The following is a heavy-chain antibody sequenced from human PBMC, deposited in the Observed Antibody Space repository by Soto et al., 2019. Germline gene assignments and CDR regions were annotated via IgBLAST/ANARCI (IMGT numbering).Heavy chain of an antibody. D-gene: IGHD3-10*01. V-gene: IGHV3-23*01. CDR3: AKDLEELLFDYFDY. Sequence: EVQLLESGGGLVQPGGSLRLSCAASGFTFSSYSMNWVRQAPGKGLEWVSTISGSTGNTYYADSVKGRFTISRDNSKNTLYLQMNILSAEATAVYYCAKDLEELLFDYFDYWGQGTLVTVSS. CDR1: GFTFSSYS. CDR2: ISGSTGNT. J-gene: IGHJ4*02.